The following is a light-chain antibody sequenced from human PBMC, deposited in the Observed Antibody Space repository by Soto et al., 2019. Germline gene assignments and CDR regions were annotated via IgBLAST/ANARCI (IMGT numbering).Light chain of an antibody. V-gene: IGKV3D-20*02. Sequence: EIVSTQSTGTLSLSPGERATLSCRASQSVSSSYLAWYQQKPGQAPRLLIYDASNRATGIPARFSGSGSGTDFTLTISSLEPEDFAVYYCQQRSNWPITFGQGTRLEIK. CDR1: QSVSSSY. J-gene: IGKJ5*01. CDR3: QQRSNWPIT. CDR2: DAS.